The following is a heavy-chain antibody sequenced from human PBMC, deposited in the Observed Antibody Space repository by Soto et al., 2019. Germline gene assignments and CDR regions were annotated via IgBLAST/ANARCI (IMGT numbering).Heavy chain of an antibody. CDR1: GYTFTSYG. V-gene: IGHV1-18*01. D-gene: IGHD6-13*01. CDR3: ARRGYSSSWYYYYYYGMDV. J-gene: IGHJ6*02. CDR2: ISAYNGNT. Sequence: SCKASGYTFTSYGISWVRQAPGQGLEWMGWISAYNGNTNYAQKLQGRVTMTTDTSTSTAYMELRSLRSDDTAVYYCARRGYSSSWYYYYYYGMDVWGQGTTVTVSS.